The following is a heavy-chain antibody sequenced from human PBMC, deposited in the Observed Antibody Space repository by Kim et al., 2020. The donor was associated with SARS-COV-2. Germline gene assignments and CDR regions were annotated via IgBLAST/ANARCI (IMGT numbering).Heavy chain of an antibody. V-gene: IGHV3-9*01. CDR1: GFTFDDYA. Sequence: SLRLSCAASGFTFDDYAMHWVRQAPGKGLEWVSGISWNSGSIGYADSVKGRFTISRDNAKHSLYLQMNSLRAEDTALYYCAKEGGDGYNIRGGYFDYWGQGTLVTVSS. D-gene: IGHD3-16*01. CDR3: AKEGGDGYNIRGGYFDY. CDR2: ISWNSGSI. J-gene: IGHJ4*02.